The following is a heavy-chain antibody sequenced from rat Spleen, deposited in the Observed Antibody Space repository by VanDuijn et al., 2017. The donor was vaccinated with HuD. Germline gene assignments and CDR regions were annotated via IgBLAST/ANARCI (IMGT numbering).Heavy chain of an antibody. CDR1: GFTFNNYW. D-gene: IGHD1-1*01. CDR2: ITNTGGST. Sequence: EVQLVESGGGLVQPGRSLKLSCVASGFTFNNYWMTWIRQAPGKGLEWVASITNTGGSTYYPDSVKGRFTISRDNAKSTLYLQMNSLRSEDTATYYCTRGITTVVEDYFDYWGQGVMVTVAS. J-gene: IGHJ2*01. CDR3: TRGITTVVEDYFDY. V-gene: IGHV5-31*01.